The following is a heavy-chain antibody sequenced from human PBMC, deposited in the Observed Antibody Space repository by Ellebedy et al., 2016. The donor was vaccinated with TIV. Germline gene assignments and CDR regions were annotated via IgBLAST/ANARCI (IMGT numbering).Heavy chain of an antibody. CDR1: GFTFSSYA. D-gene: IGHD6-13*01. CDR3: ARGRSSWPYGDHDAFDI. V-gene: IGHV3-43D*03. CDR2: ISWDGGST. Sequence: GGSLRLXXAASGFTFSSYAMHWVRQAPGKGLEWVSLISWDGGSTYYADSVKGRFTISRDNSKNTLYLQMNSLRAEDTAVYYCARGRSSWPYGDHDAFDIWGQGTMVTVSS. J-gene: IGHJ3*02.